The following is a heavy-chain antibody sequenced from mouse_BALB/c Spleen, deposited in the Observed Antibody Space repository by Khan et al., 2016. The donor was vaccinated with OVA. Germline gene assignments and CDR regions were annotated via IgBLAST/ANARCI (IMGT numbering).Heavy chain of an antibody. Sequence: QLPGAELVKPGASVKLSCTTFGFNIKDTYIHWVKQRPEQGLEWIGRIDPANGYTKFDPKFQGKATIITDTSSNTAYLSPSSLSSEDTAVYYCAKITDCDGSYWGQGTMVTVSS. D-gene: IGHD1-1*01. CDR2: IDPANGYT. CDR3: AKITDCDGSY. V-gene: IGHV14-3*02. J-gene: IGHJ3*01. CDR1: GFNIKDTY.